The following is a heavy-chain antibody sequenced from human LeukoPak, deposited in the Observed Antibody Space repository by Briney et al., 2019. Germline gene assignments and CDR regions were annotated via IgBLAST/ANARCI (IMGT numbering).Heavy chain of an antibody. CDR1: GFTFSSYW. J-gene: IGHJ3*02. CDR3: ARVHPTFDWLGSLAFDI. CDR2: IKQDGSEK. Sequence: PGGTLRLSGAASGFTFSSYWRSWVRQAPGKGLEWVANIKQDGSEKYYVDSVKGRFTISRDNTKNSLYLQMNSLRAEDTDVYYCARVHPTFDWLGSLAFDIWGQGTMVTVSS. V-gene: IGHV3-7*01. D-gene: IGHD3-9*01.